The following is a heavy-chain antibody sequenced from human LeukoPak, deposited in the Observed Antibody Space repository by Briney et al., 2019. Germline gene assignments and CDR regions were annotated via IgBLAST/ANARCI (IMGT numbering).Heavy chain of an antibody. V-gene: IGHV3-23*01. J-gene: IGHJ6*03. CDR1: KFTFSTFS. D-gene: IGHD3-10*01. Sequence: SGGSLRLSCAASKFTFSTFSMSWVRQAPGKGLEWVSSISGSGGYTYYADSVKGRFTISRDNSKNTLFLQMNSLRAEDTAVYYCAGGGFWEAYYYYYYMDVWGKGTTVTVSS. CDR2: ISGSGGYT. CDR3: AGGGFWEAYYYYYYMDV.